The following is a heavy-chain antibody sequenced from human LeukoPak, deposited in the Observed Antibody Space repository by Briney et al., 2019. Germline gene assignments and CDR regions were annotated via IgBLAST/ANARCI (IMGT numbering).Heavy chain of an antibody. J-gene: IGHJ4*02. D-gene: IGHD6-19*01. CDR3: AKGRSGAVAVPTGVDY. Sequence: PGMSLRLSFAASGFTFSSDGLHWVRQAPGKGLEWVAVISYDGSNKYYADSVKGRCTISRENSTNTLYLQMHSLRAEDTAVYYCAKGRSGAVAVPTGVDYWGQGTLVTVSS. CDR1: GFTFSSDG. V-gene: IGHV3-30*18. CDR2: ISYDGSNK.